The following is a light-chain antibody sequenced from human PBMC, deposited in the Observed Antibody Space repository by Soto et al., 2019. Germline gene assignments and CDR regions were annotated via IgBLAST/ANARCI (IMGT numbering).Light chain of an antibody. CDR2: SAY. Sequence: SQMTQSPSSLSASVGDKVTITCRASQDIGNKLGWFQQKPGKAPELLIYSAYKLQSGVPSRFSGSGSGTDFTLTISSLQPEDFATYYCLQDYNYAWTFGQGSKVDIK. J-gene: IGKJ1*01. CDR1: QDIGNK. CDR3: LQDYNYAWT. V-gene: IGKV1-6*01.